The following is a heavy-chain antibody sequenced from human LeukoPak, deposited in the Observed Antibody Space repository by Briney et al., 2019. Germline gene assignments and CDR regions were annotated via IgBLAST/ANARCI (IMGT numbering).Heavy chain of an antibody. J-gene: IGHJ4*02. Sequence: GGSLRLSCTASGFTFNSYAVSWVRQAPGKGLEWVSAISGNGASTYYADSVKGRFTISRDNSKSTLFPQMNSLRAEDTAVYYCARGYIYGYHYWGQGTLVTVSS. CDR3: ARGYIYGYHY. V-gene: IGHV3-23*01. D-gene: IGHD5-18*01. CDR1: GFTFNSYA. CDR2: ISGNGAST.